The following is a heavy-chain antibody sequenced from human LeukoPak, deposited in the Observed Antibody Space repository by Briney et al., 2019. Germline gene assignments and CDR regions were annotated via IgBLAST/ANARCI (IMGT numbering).Heavy chain of an antibody. D-gene: IGHD5-12*01. CDR3: ARYSGYASYYFDY. Sequence: PSETLSLTCTVSGGSISSYYRSWIRQPPGKGLEWIGYIYYSGSTNYNPSLKSRVTISVDTSKNQFSLKLSSVAAEDTAVYYCARYSGYASYYFDYWGQGTLVTVSS. CDR1: GGSISSYY. V-gene: IGHV4-59*01. CDR2: IYYSGST. J-gene: IGHJ4*02.